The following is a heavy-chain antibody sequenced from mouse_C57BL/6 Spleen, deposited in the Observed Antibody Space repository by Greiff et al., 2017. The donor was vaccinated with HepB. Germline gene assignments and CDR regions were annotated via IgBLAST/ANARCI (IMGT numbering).Heavy chain of an antibody. Sequence: EVQLVESGGGLVKPGGSLKLSCAASGFTFSDYGMHWVRQAPEKGLEWVAYISSGSSTIYYADTVKGRFTISRDNAKNTLFLQMTSLRSEDTAMYYCASLDYGGNYAMDYWGQGTSVTVSS. V-gene: IGHV5-17*01. J-gene: IGHJ4*01. D-gene: IGHD2-4*01. CDR1: GFTFSDYG. CDR3: ASLDYGGNYAMDY. CDR2: ISSGSSTI.